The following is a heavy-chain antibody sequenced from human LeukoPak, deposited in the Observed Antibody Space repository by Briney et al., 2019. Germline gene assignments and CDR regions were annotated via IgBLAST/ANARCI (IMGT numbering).Heavy chain of an antibody. J-gene: IGHJ6*03. CDR2: IYPGDSDT. V-gene: IGHV5-51*01. CDR1: GYSFTSYW. Sequence: GESLKISCKGSGYSFTSYWIGWVRQMPGKGLEWLGIIYPGDSDTRYSPSFQGQVPISADKSISTAYLQWSSLKASDTAMYYCARHPLENWSDRDYYYYMDVWGKGTTVTVSS. D-gene: IGHD1-1*01. CDR3: ARHPLENWSDRDYYYYMDV.